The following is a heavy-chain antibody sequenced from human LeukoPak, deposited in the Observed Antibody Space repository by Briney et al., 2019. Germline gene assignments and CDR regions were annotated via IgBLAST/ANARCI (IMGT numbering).Heavy chain of an antibody. CDR2: IRSKANSYAT. D-gene: IGHD4-17*01. Sequence: GGSLRLSCAASGFTFSGSAMHWVRQASGKGLESVGRIRSKANSYATAYAASVKGRFTISRDDSKNTAYLQMNSLKTEDTAVYYCTRSTVTDGDGYWGQGTLVTVSP. V-gene: IGHV3-73*01. CDR1: GFTFSGSA. CDR3: TRSTVTDGDGY. J-gene: IGHJ4*02.